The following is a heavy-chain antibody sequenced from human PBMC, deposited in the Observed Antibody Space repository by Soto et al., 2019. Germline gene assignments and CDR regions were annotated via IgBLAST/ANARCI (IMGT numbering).Heavy chain of an antibody. CDR2: IFPGDSDT. D-gene: IGHD1-20*01. CDR3: ARSYNTEGNWVDP. J-gene: IGHJ5*02. V-gene: IGHV5-51*01. CDR1: GYSFTIYW. Sequence: EVLLVQSGAVVKKPGESLKISCKTSGYSFTIYWIAWVRQMPGKGLEWMGIIFPGDSDTRYSPSFQGQVTISADRSISTAYLQWSGLKASDTAVYYCARSYNTEGNWVDPWGQGTLVTVSS.